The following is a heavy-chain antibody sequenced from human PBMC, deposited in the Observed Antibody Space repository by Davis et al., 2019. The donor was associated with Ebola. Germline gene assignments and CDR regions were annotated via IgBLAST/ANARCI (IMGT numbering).Heavy chain of an antibody. CDR3: ARGPSTGNSFTY. Sequence: SVKVSCKASGGTFSSYAISWVRQAPGQGLEWMGGIIPIFGTTKYAQKFQGRVTITADESTRTAYMELSSLRSDDTAVYYCARGPSTGNSFTYWGQGTLVTVSS. V-gene: IGHV1-69*13. CDR1: GGTFSSYA. J-gene: IGHJ4*02. D-gene: IGHD6-13*01. CDR2: IIPIFGTT.